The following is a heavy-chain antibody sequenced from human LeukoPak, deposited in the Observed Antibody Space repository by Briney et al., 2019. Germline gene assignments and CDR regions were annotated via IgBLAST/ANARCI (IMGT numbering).Heavy chain of an antibody. V-gene: IGHV3-21*01. J-gene: IGHJ4*02. Sequence: GGSLRLSCAASGFTFSSYSMNWVRQAPGKGLEWVSSISSSSSYIYYADSVKGRFTISRDNAKNSLYLQMNSLRAEDTAVYYCAKWGSTRALKDIDYWGQGTLVTVSS. CDR2: ISSSSSYI. CDR3: AKWGSTRALKDIDY. D-gene: IGHD2-2*01. CDR1: GFTFSSYS.